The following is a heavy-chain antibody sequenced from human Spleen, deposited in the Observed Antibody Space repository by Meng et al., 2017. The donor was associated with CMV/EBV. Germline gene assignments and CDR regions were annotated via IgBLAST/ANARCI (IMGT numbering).Heavy chain of an antibody. CDR1: GYTLIGYD. CDR3: AKALYTNYYSTYYGLDV. D-gene: IGHD3-22*01. Sequence: ASVKVSCKASGYTLIGYDLHWVRQDPGEGLEWMGWINPKSGGTNYAQRFQGRVTMTRDTSINTVYMELSRLRSDDTAVYYCAKALYTNYYSTYYGLDVWGQGTTVTVSS. V-gene: IGHV1-2*02. CDR2: INPKSGGT. J-gene: IGHJ6*02.